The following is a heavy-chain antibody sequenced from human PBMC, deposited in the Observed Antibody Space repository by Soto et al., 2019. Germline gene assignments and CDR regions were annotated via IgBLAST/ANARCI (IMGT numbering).Heavy chain of an antibody. J-gene: IGHJ3*02. CDR2: INPSGGST. V-gene: IGHV1-46*01. D-gene: IGHD2-21*02. CDR3: ARDFRPIVVVTPDDAFDI. Sequence: ASVKVSCKASGYTFTSYYMHWVRQAPGQGLEWMGIINPSGGSTSYAQKFQGRVTMTRDTSTSTVYMELSSLRSEDTAVYYCARDFRPIVVVTPDDAFDIWGQGTMVTVSS. CDR1: GYTFTSYY.